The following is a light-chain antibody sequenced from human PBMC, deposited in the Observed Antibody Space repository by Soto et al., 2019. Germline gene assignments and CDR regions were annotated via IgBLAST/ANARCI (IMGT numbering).Light chain of an antibody. Sequence: QSALTQPASVSGSPGQSITISCTGTCSNVGTYNLVSWYQQHPGKVPKLMIYEDSKRPSGVSNRFSGSKSGNTASLTISGLQAEDEADYYCCSFAGSDTYVFGTGTKLTVL. V-gene: IGLV2-23*01. CDR3: CSFAGSDTYV. CDR2: EDS. J-gene: IGLJ1*01. CDR1: CSNVGTYNL.